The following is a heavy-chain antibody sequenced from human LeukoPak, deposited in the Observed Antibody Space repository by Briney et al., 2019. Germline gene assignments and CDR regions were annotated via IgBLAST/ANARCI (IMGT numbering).Heavy chain of an antibody. CDR1: GGSISSYY. V-gene: IGHV4-59*01. CDR2: IYYSGST. D-gene: IGHD3-22*01. Sequence: SETLSLTCTVSGGSISSYYWSWIRQPPGKGLGWIGYIYYSGSTNYDPSLKSRVTISVDTSKNQFSLKLSSVTAADTAVYYCARSRGGYYDSSGYYPDYWGQGTLVTVSS. CDR3: ARSRGGYYDSSGYYPDY. J-gene: IGHJ4*02.